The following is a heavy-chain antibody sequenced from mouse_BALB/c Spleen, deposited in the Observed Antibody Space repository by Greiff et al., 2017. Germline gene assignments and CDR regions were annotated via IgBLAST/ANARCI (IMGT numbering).Heavy chain of an antibody. Sequence: EVKLMESGGGLVKPGGSLKLSCAASGFAFSSYDMSWVRQTPEKRLEWVAYISSGGGSTYYPDTVKGRFTISRDNAKNTLYLQMSSLKSEDTAMYYCARFDGYYFDYWGQGTTLTVSS. CDR3: ARFDGYYFDY. CDR2: ISSGGGST. J-gene: IGHJ2*01. D-gene: IGHD2-3*01. CDR1: GFAFSSYD. V-gene: IGHV5-12-1*01.